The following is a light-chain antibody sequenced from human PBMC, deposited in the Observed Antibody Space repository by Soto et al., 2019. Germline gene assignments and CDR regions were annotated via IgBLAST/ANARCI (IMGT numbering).Light chain of an antibody. J-gene: IGKJ1*01. CDR3: QHYNSYSEA. CDR2: DVS. V-gene: IGKV1-5*01. Sequence: DIQMTQSPSTLSAPVGDRVTITCRASQTVERWLAWYQQKPGKAPNLVISDVSSLERGVPSRFSGSGSGTEFTLTISSLQPDDFATYYCQHYNSYSEAFGQGTKVDIK. CDR1: QTVERW.